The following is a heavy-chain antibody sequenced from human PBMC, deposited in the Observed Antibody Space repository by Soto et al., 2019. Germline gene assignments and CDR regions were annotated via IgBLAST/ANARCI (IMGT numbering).Heavy chain of an antibody. CDR3: ARGSYDYLWGSYRYLAFDI. J-gene: IGHJ3*02. CDR1: GYTFTSYG. CDR2: ISAYNGNT. D-gene: IGHD3-16*02. Sequence: QVQLVQSGAEVKKPGASVKVSCKASGYTFTSYGISWVRQAPGQGLEWMGWISAYNGNTNYAQKLQGRVTMTTDTSTSTAYMELRSLRSDDTAVYYCARGSYDYLWGSYRYLAFDIWGQGTMVTVSS. V-gene: IGHV1-18*01.